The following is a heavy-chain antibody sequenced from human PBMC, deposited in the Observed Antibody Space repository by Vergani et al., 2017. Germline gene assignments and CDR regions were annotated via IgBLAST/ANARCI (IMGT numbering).Heavy chain of an antibody. CDR1: GFTFSSYG. D-gene: IGHD4-23*01. V-gene: IGHV3-30*18. CDR2: ISYDGSQK. J-gene: IGHJ5*02. CDR3: AKDIPGGTYGGDCVEP. Sequence: QVHLVESGGGVVQPGRSLRLSCTASGFTFSSYGTHWIRQAPGKGLEWVAIISYDGSQKYYADAVQGRFSISRDNSKNTVYLQMISLRSEDTAVYYCAKDIPGGTYGGDCVEPWCQGTLVTVSS.